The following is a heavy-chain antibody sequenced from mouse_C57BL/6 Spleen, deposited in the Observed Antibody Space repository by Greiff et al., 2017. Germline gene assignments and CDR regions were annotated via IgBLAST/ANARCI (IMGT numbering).Heavy chain of an antibody. CDR1: GYAFSSYW. D-gene: IGHD1-1*01. V-gene: IGHV1-80*01. CDR3: SRLGYGSSYDWFAY. CDR2: IYPGDGDT. J-gene: IGHJ3*01. Sequence: VQLQESGASVKISCKASGYAFSSYWMNWVKQRPGKGLEWIGQIYPGDGDTNYNGKFKGQDTLTADKSSRTAYMQLSSLTSEDSAVDFCSRLGYGSSYDWFAYWGQGTLVTVSA.